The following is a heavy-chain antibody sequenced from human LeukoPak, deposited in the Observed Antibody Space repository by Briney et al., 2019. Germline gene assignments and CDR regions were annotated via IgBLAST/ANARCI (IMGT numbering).Heavy chain of an antibody. CDR1: GFTFSSYG. Sequence: PGGSLRLSCAASGFTFSSYGMSWVRQAPGKGLEWVSAISGSGGSTYYADSVKGRFTISRDNSKNTLYLQMNSLKSEDTAVYYCTRSQYYDYVWGSYPIPPSDSWGQGTLVTVSS. V-gene: IGHV3-23*01. J-gene: IGHJ5*01. CDR3: TRSQYYDYVWGSYPIPPSDS. D-gene: IGHD3-16*02. CDR2: ISGSGGST.